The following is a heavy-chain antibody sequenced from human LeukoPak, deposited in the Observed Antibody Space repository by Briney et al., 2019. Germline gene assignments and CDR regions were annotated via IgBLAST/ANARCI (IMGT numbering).Heavy chain of an antibody. V-gene: IGHV4-59*01. D-gene: IGHD4-23*01. CDR2: IFYTGST. CDR1: GGSISSYY. CDR3: ATLTGGDDAFDI. J-gene: IGHJ3*02. Sequence: SSETLSLTCTVSGGSISSYYWSWIRQPPGKGLEWIGYIFYTGSTNYNPSLKSRVTISVLTSKNRFSLKLSSVTAADTAVYYCATLTGGDDAFDIWGQGTMVTVSS.